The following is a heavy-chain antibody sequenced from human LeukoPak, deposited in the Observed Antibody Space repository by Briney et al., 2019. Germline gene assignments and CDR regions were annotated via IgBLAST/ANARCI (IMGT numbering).Heavy chain of an antibody. V-gene: IGHV1-24*01. CDR3: ARSYYDSSGSQRGRFDY. CDR1: GYTLIELS. J-gene: IGHJ4*02. CDR2: FDPEDGET. Sequence: ASVKVSCKVSGYTLIELSMHWVRQAPGKGLEWMGGFDPEDGETIYAQKFQGRVTMTRDMSTSTVYMELSSLRSEDTAVYYCARSYYDSSGSQRGRFDYWGQGTLVTVSS. D-gene: IGHD3-22*01.